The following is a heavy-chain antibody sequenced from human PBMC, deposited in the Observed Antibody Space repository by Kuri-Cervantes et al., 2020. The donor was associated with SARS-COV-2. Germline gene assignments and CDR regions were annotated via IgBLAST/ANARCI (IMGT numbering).Heavy chain of an antibody. Sequence: GGSLRLSCAASGFTFSSYEMHWVRQAPGKGLEWVSYISSSGSAIYYADSVKGRFTISRDNAKNSLYLQMISLRDEDTAVYYCARESRDAYNLGSFDLWGRGTLVTVSS. V-gene: IGHV3-48*03. D-gene: IGHD5-24*01. J-gene: IGHJ2*01. CDR2: ISSSGSAI. CDR1: GFTFSSYE. CDR3: ARESRDAYNLGSFDL.